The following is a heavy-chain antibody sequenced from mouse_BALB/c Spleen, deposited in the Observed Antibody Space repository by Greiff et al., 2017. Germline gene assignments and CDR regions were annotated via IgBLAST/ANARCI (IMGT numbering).Heavy chain of an antibody. Sequence: EVQLVESGGGLVQPGGSRKLSCAASGFTFSDYGMAWVRQAPGKGPEWVAFISNLAYSIYYADTVTGRFTISRENAKNTLYLEMSSLRSEDTAMYYCARDRGTTVVGAMDYWGQGTSVTVSS. CDR2: ISNLAYSI. J-gene: IGHJ4*01. D-gene: IGHD1-1*01. V-gene: IGHV5-15*02. CDR3: ARDRGTTVVGAMDY. CDR1: GFTFSDYG.